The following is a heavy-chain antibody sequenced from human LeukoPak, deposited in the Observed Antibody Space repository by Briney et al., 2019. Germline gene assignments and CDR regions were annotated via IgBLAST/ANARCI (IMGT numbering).Heavy chain of an antibody. CDR2: IYYSGST. V-gene: IGHV4-59*01. CDR3: ARGGDYVWGSYKEFDY. Sequence: SETLSLTCTVSGGSISSYYWSWIRQPPGKGLEWIGYIYYSGSTNYNPSLKSRVTISVDTSKNQFSLKLSSVTAADTAVYYCARGGDYVWGSYKEFDYWGQGTLVTVSS. D-gene: IGHD3-16*01. CDR1: GGSISSYY. J-gene: IGHJ4*02.